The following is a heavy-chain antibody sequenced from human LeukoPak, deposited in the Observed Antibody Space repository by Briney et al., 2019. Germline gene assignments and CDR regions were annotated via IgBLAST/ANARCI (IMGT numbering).Heavy chain of an antibody. Sequence: GESLKISCKGSGYSFTSYWIGWVRQMPGKGLEWMGIIYPGDSDTRYSPSFQGQVTISADKSISTAYLQWSSLKASDTAMYYCARQKIRLIAARRSEPFDYWGQGTLVTVSS. CDR2: IYPGDSDT. J-gene: IGHJ4*02. V-gene: IGHV5-51*01. CDR1: GYSFTSYW. CDR3: ARQKIRLIAARRSEPFDY. D-gene: IGHD6-6*01.